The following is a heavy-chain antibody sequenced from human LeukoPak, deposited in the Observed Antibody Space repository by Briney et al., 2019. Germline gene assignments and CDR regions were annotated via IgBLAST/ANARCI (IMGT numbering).Heavy chain of an antibody. V-gene: IGHV1-69*04. J-gene: IGHJ3*02. Sequence: SVKVSCKASGGTFSSYAISWVRQAPGQGLEWMGRIIPILGIANYAQKFQGRVTITADKSTSTAYMELSSLRSEDTAVYYCARDMAEIVGATSDFDIWGQGTMVTVSS. CDR3: ARDMAEIVGATSDFDI. CDR1: GGTFSSYA. CDR2: IIPILGIA. D-gene: IGHD1-26*01.